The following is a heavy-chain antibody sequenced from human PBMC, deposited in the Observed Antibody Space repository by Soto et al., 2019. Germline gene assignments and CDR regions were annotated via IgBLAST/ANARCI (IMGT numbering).Heavy chain of an antibody. D-gene: IGHD4-17*01. V-gene: IGHV4-30-2*01. Sequence: QLQLQESGSGLVKPSQTLSLTCAVSGGSISSGGYSWSWIRQPPGKGLEWIGYIYHSGSTYYNPSLKSRVTRSVDRSKNQFSLKLSSGTAADTSVYDCARGSPVTTDYWGQGTLVTVSS. CDR3: ARGSPVTTDY. J-gene: IGHJ4*02. CDR2: IYHSGST. CDR1: GGSISSGGYS.